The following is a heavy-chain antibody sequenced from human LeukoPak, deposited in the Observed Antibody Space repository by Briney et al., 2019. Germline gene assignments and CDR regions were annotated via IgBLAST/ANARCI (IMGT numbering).Heavy chain of an antibody. D-gene: IGHD1-1*01. CDR3: ARDGTGQVAFDY. V-gene: IGHV1-69*01. CDR1: GGTFSSYA. Sequence: SVKVSCKASGGTFSSYAISWVRQAPGQGLEWMGGIIPIFGTANYAQKYQGRVTITADESTSTAYMELSSLRSEDTAVYYCARDGTGQVAFDYWGQGTLVTVSS. CDR2: IIPIFGTA. J-gene: IGHJ4*02.